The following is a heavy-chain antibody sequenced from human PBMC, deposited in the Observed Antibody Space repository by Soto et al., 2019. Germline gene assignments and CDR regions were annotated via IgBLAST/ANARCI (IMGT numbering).Heavy chain of an antibody. Sequence: SGPTLVNPTQTLTLACIFSGFSLRTSGVGVGWIRQPPGKALEWLGFIYWNDDKRYSPSLKSRLTITKDTSKNQVVLTMTNMDPVDTATYYCAKSGSSGWYGWFDPWGQGTLVTVSS. CDR2: IYWNDDK. V-gene: IGHV2-5*01. CDR3: AKSGSSGWYGWFDP. J-gene: IGHJ5*02. CDR1: GFSLRTSGVG. D-gene: IGHD6-19*01.